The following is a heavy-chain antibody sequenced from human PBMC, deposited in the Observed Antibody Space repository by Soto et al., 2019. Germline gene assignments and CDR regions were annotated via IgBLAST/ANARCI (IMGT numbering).Heavy chain of an antibody. CDR1: GFTFSSYA. CDR3: AKASSGSYRRQNFDY. Sequence: GGSLRLSCAASGFTFSSYAMSWVRQAPGKGLEWVSAISGSGGSTYYADSVKGRFTISRDNSKNTLYLQMNSLRAEDTAVYYCAKASSGSYRRQNFDYWGQGTLVTVSS. V-gene: IGHV3-23*01. CDR2: ISGSGGST. J-gene: IGHJ4*02. D-gene: IGHD1-26*01.